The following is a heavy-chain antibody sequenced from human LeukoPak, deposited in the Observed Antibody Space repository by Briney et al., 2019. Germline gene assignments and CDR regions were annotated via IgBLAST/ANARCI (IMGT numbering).Heavy chain of an antibody. D-gene: IGHD4-11*01. J-gene: IGHJ5*02. CDR3: ARGSWRGSDYKFDP. CDR2: MNPNSGNT. CDR1: GYTFTSYD. Sequence: ASVKVSCKASGYTFTSYDVNWVRQATGQGLEWMGWMNPNSGNTGYAQKFQGRVTMTRNTSISTAYMELSSLRSEDTAVYYCARGSWRGSDYKFDPWGQGTLVTVSS. V-gene: IGHV1-8*01.